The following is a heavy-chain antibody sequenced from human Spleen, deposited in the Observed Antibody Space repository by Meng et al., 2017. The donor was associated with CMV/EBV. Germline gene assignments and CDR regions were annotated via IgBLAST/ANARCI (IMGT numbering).Heavy chain of an antibody. J-gene: IGHJ4*02. CDR3: ARIERRRILKYCGSDCSTTDY. D-gene: IGHD2-21*02. V-gene: IGHV4-4*02. CDR1: GGSISSSNL. Sequence: QVQLQESGPGLVKPSGTLSLTCAVSGGSISSSNLWTWVRQVPGKGLEWIGGIYHSGSTNYNPSLKSRVTISVDKFKNQFSLKLGSVTAADTAVYYRARIERRRILKYCGSDCSTTDYWGQGTLVTVSS. CDR2: IYHSGST.